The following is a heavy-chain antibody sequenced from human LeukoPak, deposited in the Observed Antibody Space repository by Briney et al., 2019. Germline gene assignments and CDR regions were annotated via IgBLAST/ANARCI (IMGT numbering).Heavy chain of an antibody. CDR2: ISGSGGST. CDR1: GFTFSSYA. CDR3: AKPTNRDGYNYFDY. J-gene: IGHJ4*02. V-gene: IGHV3-23*01. D-gene: IGHD5-24*01. Sequence: PGRSLRLSCAASGFTFSSYAMSWVRQAPGKGLEWVSAISGSGGSTYYADSVKGRFTISRDNSKNTLYLQMNSLRAEDTAVYYCAKPTNRDGYNYFDYWGQGTLVTVSS.